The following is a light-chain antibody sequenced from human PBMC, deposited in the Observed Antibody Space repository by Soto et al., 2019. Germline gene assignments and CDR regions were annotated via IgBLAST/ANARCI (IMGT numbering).Light chain of an antibody. CDR3: CSYAGTSAFVI. J-gene: IGLJ2*01. Sequence: QSVLTQPASVSGSPGQSITISCTGTSSDVGNYNLVSWYQQYPGKAPQLIIYVVTKRPLGVSDRFSGSKSGFTASLTISGLQPEDEADYYCCSYAGTSAFVIFGGGTKLTVL. CDR2: VVT. V-gene: IGLV2-23*02. CDR1: SSDVGNYNL.